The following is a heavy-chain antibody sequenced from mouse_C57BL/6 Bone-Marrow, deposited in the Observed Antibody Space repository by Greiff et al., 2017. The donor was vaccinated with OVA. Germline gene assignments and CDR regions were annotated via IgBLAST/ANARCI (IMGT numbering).Heavy chain of an antibody. V-gene: IGHV1-82*01. D-gene: IGHD1-1*01. CDR3: AREEDYYGSSLYYYAMDY. CDR1: GYAFSSSW. CDR2: IYPGDGDT. J-gene: IGHJ4*01. Sequence: QVQLQQSGPELVKPGASVKISCKASGYAFSSSWMNWVKQRPGKGLEWIGRIYPGDGDTNYNGKFKGKATLTADKSSSTAYMQLSSLTSEDSAVYFCAREEDYYGSSLYYYAMDYWGQGTSVTVSS.